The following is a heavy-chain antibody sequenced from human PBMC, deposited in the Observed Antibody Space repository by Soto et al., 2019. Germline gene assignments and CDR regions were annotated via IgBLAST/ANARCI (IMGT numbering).Heavy chain of an antibody. CDR1: GYTFTSYD. CDR2: MNPNSGNT. V-gene: IGHV1-8*01. CDR3: AILLITMVRGVIIGWFDP. Sequence: ASVKVSCKASGYTFTSYDINWVRQDPGQGLEWMGWMNPNSGNTGYAQKFQGRVTMTRNTSISTAYMELSSLRSEDTAVYYCAILLITMVRGVIIGWFDPWGQGTLVTVSS. D-gene: IGHD3-10*01. J-gene: IGHJ5*02.